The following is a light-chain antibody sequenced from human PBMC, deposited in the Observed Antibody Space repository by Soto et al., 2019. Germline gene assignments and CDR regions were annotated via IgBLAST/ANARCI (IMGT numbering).Light chain of an antibody. J-gene: IGLJ2*01. CDR1: XXXIGSNH. CDR3: AAWHDSLSGVI. CDR2: TNN. V-gene: IGLV1-47*02. Sequence: QSVLTXPPSASGTPGQRVTXXXSXXXXXIGSNHVYWYQQLPGMAPKLLIYTNNQRPSGVPDRFSASKSGTSASLAISGLRSEDEADYYCAAWHDSLSGVIFGGGTKVTVL.